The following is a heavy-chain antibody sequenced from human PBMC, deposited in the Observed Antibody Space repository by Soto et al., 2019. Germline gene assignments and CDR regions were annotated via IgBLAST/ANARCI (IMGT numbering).Heavy chain of an antibody. J-gene: IGHJ4*02. CDR2: IYWDDDK. Sequence: SGPTLVNPTQTLTLTCTFSGFSLSTSGVGVGWIRQPPGKALEWLALIYWDDDKRYSPSLKSRLTITKDTSKNQVVLTMTNMDPVDTATYYCAHAYSSPGVVWGYYFDYWGQGTLVTVSS. CDR1: GFSLSTSGVG. V-gene: IGHV2-5*02. CDR3: AHAYSSPGVVWGYYFDY. D-gene: IGHD6-13*01.